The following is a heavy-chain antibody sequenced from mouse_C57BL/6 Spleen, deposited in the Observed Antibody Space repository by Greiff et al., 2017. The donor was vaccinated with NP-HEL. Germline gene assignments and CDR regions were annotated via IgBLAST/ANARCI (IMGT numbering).Heavy chain of an antibody. D-gene: IGHD4-1*01. J-gene: IGHJ2*01. CDR1: GFTFSDYG. Sequence: EVQGVESGGGLVKPGGSLKLSCAASGFTFSDYGMHWVRQAPEKGLEWVAYISSGSSTIYYADTVKGRFTISGDNAKNTLFLQMTSLRSEDTAMYYCARAELGRGVGYWGQGTTLTVSS. V-gene: IGHV5-17*01. CDR2: ISSGSSTI. CDR3: ARAELGRGVGY.